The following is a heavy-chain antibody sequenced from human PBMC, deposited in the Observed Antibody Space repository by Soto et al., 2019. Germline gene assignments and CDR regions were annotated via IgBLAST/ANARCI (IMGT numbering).Heavy chain of an antibody. V-gene: IGHV4-30-4*01. CDR2: IYYSGST. J-gene: IGHJ5*02. D-gene: IGHD2-2*01. CDR3: ARVFRLGPASRIGPNWFDP. CDR1: GGSISSGDYY. Sequence: TLSLTCTVSGGSISSGDYYWSWIRQPPGKGLEWIGYIYYSGSTYYNPSLKSRVTISVDTSKNQFSLKLSSVTAADTAVYYCARVFRLGPASRIGPNWFDPWGQGTLVTVSS.